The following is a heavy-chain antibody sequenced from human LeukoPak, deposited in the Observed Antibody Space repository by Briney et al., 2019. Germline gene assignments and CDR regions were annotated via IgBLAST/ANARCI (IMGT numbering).Heavy chain of an antibody. Sequence: ASVKVSCKASGYTFTGYYMHWVRQAPGQGLDWMGRINPNSGGTNYAQKFQGRVTMTRDTSISTAYMELSRLRPDDTAVYYCARARSLGRFDPWGQGTLVTVFS. CDR1: GYTFTGYY. V-gene: IGHV1-2*06. CDR3: ARARSLGRFDP. CDR2: INPNSGGT. J-gene: IGHJ5*02.